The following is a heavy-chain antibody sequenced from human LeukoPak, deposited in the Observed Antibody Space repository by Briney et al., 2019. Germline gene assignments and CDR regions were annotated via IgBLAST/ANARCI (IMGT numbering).Heavy chain of an antibody. CDR1: GYTFISYG. Sequence: ASVKVSCKASGYTFISYGISWVLQAPGHGLEWMGWISAYNGNTNYAQKVQGRVTMTTDTSTSTAYMELRSLRSDDTTVYFCARDRPYDFWSGYYRNFPLFDYWGQGTLVTVSS. CDR2: ISAYNGNT. CDR3: ARDRPYDFWSGYYRNFPLFDY. D-gene: IGHD3-3*01. V-gene: IGHV1-18*01. J-gene: IGHJ4*02.